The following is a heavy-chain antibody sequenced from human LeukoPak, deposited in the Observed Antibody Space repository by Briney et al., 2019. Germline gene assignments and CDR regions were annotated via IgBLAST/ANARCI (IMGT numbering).Heavy chain of an antibody. CDR1: GFTFSSYA. J-gene: IGHJ4*02. CDR3: AKETTPNYGSGSYSYHY. Sequence: GGSLRLSCAGSGFTFSSYAMNWVRQGPGKGLEWVPSVSGGGGSTNYADSVKGRFTISRDDSRNTLYLQMDSLRVDDTAVYYCAKETTPNYGSGSYSYHYWGQGTLVTVSS. CDR2: VSGGGGST. D-gene: IGHD3-10*01. V-gene: IGHV3-23*01.